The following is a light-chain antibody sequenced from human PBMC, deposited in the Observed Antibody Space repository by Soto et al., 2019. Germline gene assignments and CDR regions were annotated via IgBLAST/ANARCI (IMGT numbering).Light chain of an antibody. V-gene: IGLV1-44*01. J-gene: IGLJ2*01. CDR3: AAWDDSLNAVV. Sequence: QSALAQPPSASGTPGQRVTISCSGSSSNIGSNTVNWYQQLPGTAPKLFIYSNNQRPSGVPDRCSGSKSGTSASLAISGLQSEGEADYYCAAWDDSLNAVVFGGGTKVTVL. CDR2: SNN. CDR1: SSNIGSNT.